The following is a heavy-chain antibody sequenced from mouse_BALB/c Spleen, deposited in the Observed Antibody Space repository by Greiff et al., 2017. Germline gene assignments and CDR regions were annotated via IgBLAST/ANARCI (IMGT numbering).Heavy chain of an antibody. Sequence: LVKTGASVKISCKASGYSFTGYYMHWVKQSHGKSLEWIGYISCYNGATSYNQKFKGKATFTVDTSSSTAYMQFNSLTSEDSAVYYCARSAYYGNPYFDYWGQGTTLTVSS. CDR1: GYSFTGYY. V-gene: IGHV1S34*01. CDR2: ISCYNGAT. D-gene: IGHD2-10*01. J-gene: IGHJ2*01. CDR3: ARSAYYGNPYFDY.